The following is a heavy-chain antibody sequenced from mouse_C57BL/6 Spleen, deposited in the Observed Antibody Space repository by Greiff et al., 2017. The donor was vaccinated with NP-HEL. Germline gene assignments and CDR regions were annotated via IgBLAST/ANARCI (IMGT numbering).Heavy chain of an antibody. Sequence: QVQLKQSGPELVKPGASVKISCKASGYAFSSSWMNWVKQRPGKGLEWIGRIYPGDGDTNYNGKFKGKATLTADKSSSTAYMQLSSLTSEDSAVYFCARKGFITTLYAMDYWGQGTSVTVSS. D-gene: IGHD1-1*01. CDR2: IYPGDGDT. CDR3: ARKGFITTLYAMDY. CDR1: GYAFSSSW. V-gene: IGHV1-82*01. J-gene: IGHJ4*01.